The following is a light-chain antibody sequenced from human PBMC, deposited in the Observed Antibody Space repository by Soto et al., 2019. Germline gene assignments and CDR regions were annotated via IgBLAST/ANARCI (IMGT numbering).Light chain of an antibody. CDR3: SLYTSENTYV. Sequence: QSALTQPASVSGSPGQSITISCTGSSSAVGSYRFVSWYQQPPGTAPKLIIYEASNRPSGVPDRFSGSKSGNTASLTISGLQAADEADYYCSLYTSENTYVFGTGTQLTVL. J-gene: IGLJ1*01. V-gene: IGLV2-18*01. CDR1: SSAVGSYRF. CDR2: EAS.